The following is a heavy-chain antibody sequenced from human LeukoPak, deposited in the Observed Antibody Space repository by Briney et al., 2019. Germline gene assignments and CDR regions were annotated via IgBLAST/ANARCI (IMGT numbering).Heavy chain of an antibody. D-gene: IGHD3-10*01. Sequence: GASVTVSCKASGGTFSSYAISWVRQAPGQGLEWMGGIIPIFGTANYAQKFQGRVTITADESTSTAYMELSSLRSEDTAVYYCASDSYYYGSGTPYGLDYWGQGTLVTVSS. CDR1: GGTFSSYA. CDR3: ASDSYYYGSGTPYGLDY. J-gene: IGHJ4*02. V-gene: IGHV1-69*13. CDR2: IIPIFGTA.